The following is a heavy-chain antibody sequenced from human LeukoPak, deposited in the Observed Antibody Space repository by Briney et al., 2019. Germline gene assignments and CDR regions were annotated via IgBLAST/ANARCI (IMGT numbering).Heavy chain of an antibody. CDR1: GFIFSTYN. CDR3: VRDRDWSFDY. D-gene: IGHD2-21*02. Sequence: GGSLRLSCAASGFIFSTYNMNWVRQTPGKGLEWVSSISSRGSYIYYADSVRGRFTISRDNARSSLFLHMTSLRAEDTAVYYCVRDRDWSFDYWGQGTLVTVSS. CDR2: ISSRGSYI. V-gene: IGHV3-21*01. J-gene: IGHJ4*02.